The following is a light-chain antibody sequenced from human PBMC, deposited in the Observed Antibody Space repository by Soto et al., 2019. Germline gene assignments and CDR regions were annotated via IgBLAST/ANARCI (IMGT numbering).Light chain of an antibody. CDR3: QQSYSTPPT. J-gene: IGKJ5*01. CDR2: AAS. CDR1: QSISSY. V-gene: IGKV1-39*01. Sequence: FQMTQSPSTLSASVGDRVAITCRASQSISSYLNWYQQKPGKAPKLLIYAASSLQSGVPSRFSGSGSGTDFTLTISSLQPEDFATYYCQQSYSTPPTFGQGTRLEIK.